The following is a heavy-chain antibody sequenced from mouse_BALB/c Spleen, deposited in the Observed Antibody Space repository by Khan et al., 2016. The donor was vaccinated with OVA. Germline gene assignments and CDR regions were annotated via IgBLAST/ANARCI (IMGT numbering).Heavy chain of an antibody. D-gene: IGHD1-1*02. J-gene: IGHJ4*01. CDR3: ARVVYSGTMDY. CDR1: GYTFTTYG. V-gene: IGHV9-3-1*01. Sequence: QIQLVQSGPELKKPGVTVTISCKASGYTFTTYGMNWVKQAPGKGLKWMGWINTYTGEPTYVDDFKGRFAFSLKTSASTAYLQINNLKNEDTATYYCARVVYSGTMDYWGQGTSVTVSS. CDR2: INTYTGEP.